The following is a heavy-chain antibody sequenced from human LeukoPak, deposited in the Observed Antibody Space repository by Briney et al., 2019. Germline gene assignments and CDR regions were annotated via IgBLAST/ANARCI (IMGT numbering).Heavy chain of an antibody. J-gene: IGHJ4*02. CDR3: ARGKRGAARFPRVYYFDY. CDR2: IIPIFGTA. CDR1: GGTFSSCA. V-gene: IGHV1-69*01. D-gene: IGHD6-6*01. Sequence: SSVKVSCKASGGTFSSCAISWVRQAPGQGLEWMGGIIPIFGTANYAQKFQGRVTITADESTSTAYMELSSLRSEDTAVYYCARGKRGAARFPRVYYFDYWGQGTLVTVSS.